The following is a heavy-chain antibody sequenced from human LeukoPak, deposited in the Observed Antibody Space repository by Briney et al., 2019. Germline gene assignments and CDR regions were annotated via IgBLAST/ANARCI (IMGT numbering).Heavy chain of an antibody. CDR3: ATRGYGSTWHSQN. D-gene: IGHD6-13*01. V-gene: IGHV4-31*03. CDR2: IYYSGNT. Sequence: PSETLSFTCTVSGGSISSGDYYWSWIRQHPGKGLEWIGYIYYSGNTYYNPSLKSRVTISVDTSKNQFSLKLSSVTDADTAVYYCATRGYGSTWHSQNWGQGTLVTVSS. J-gene: IGHJ4*02. CDR1: GGSISSGDYY.